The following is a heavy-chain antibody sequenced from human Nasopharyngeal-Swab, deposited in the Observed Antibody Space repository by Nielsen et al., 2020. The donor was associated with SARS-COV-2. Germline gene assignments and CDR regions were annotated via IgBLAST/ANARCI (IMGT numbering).Heavy chain of an antibody. CDR2: IYYSGST. V-gene: IGHV4-39*07. CDR1: GGSISSSSYY. CDR3: AREGQQLVLGDMDV. J-gene: IGHJ6*03. Sequence: SETLSLTCTVSGGSISSSSYYWVWIRQHPGKGLEWIGSIYYSGSTYYNPSLKSRVTISVDTSKNQFSLKLSSVTAADTAVYYCAREGQQLVLGDMDVWGKGTTVTVS. D-gene: IGHD6-13*01.